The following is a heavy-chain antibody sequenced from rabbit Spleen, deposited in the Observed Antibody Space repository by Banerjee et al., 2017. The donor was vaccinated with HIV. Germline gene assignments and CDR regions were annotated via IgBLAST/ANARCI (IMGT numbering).Heavy chain of an antibody. CDR3: AREGGIMVAGAFNV. V-gene: IGHV1S47*01. J-gene: IGHJ4*01. D-gene: IGHD4-1*01. CDR1: GFDFSNNA. Sequence: QEQLLESGGGLVQPEGSLTLTCKASGFDFSNNAMCWVRQAPGKGPEWIACIVNGNGNTYYASWVNGRFTISRSTSLATVTLQVTSLTAADTATYFCAREGGIMVAGAFNVWGPGTLVTVS. CDR2: IVNGNGNT.